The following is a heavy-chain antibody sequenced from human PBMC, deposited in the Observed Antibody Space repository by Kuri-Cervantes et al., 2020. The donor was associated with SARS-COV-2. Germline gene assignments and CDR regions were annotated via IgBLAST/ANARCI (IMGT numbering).Heavy chain of an antibody. V-gene: IGHV4-31*03. CDR2: IYYSGST. D-gene: IGHD3-16*02. CDR1: GGSISSSSYY. CDR3: ARAFSSYDYVWGSYRYSGAFDI. Sequence: SETLSLTCTVSGGSISSSSYYWGWIRQPPGKGLEWIGYIYYSGSTYYNPSLKSRVTISVDTSKNQFSLKLSSVTAADTAVYYCARAFSSYDYVWGSYRYSGAFDIWGQGTMVTVSS. J-gene: IGHJ3*02.